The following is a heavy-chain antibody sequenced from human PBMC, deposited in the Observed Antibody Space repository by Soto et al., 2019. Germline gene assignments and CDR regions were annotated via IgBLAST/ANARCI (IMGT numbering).Heavy chain of an antibody. D-gene: IGHD4-4*01. CDR1: GGSISSSSYY. CDR3: ARRTPSKVTIDYYGMDV. CDR2: IYYSGST. V-gene: IGHV4-39*01. J-gene: IGHJ6*02. Sequence: SETLSLTCTVSGGSISSSSYYWGWIRQPPGKGLEWIGSIYYSGSTYYNPSLKSRVTISVDTSKNQFSLKLSSVTAADTAVYYCARRTPSKVTIDYYGMDVWGQGTTVTVSS.